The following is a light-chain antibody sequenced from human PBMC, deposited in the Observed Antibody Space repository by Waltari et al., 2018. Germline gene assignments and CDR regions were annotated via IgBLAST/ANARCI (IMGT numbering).Light chain of an antibody. J-gene: IGKJ4*01. CDR2: KSS. CDR3: QQYNSYSLLS. V-gene: IGKV1-5*03. CDR1: KSISNW. Sequence: DIPITQSPSTLSASAGDRVIISRRASKSISNWLAWYQQRPGKAHKLRVYKSSTLESGVPSRVSGRRSGTEFTLTIRSLQPEDFATYYCQQYNSYSLLSFGGGTKVEIK.